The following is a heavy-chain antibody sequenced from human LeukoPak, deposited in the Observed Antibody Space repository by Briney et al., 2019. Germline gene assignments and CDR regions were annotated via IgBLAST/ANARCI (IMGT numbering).Heavy chain of an antibody. Sequence: AESLSLTCTVSGGSISSSSYYWVWLRQPPGKGLEWFGSIYYSGRTYYNPSLESLVTTSVNKPKNQFSLKLSSGTAADTAVYYCARIYDSSGWLAFDIWGQGTMVTVSS. CDR1: GGSISSSSYY. CDR3: ARIYDSSGWLAFDI. D-gene: IGHD3-22*01. V-gene: IGHV4-39*01. CDR2: IYYSGRT. J-gene: IGHJ3*02.